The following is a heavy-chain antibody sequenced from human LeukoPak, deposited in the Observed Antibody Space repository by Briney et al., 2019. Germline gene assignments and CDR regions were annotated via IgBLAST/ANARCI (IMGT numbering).Heavy chain of an antibody. D-gene: IGHD2-15*01. CDR1: GGSISSYY. Sequence: SETLSLTCTVSGGSISSYYWSWVRQPPGKGLEWIGYIYTSGNTNYNPSLKSRVTISVDTSKNQFSLKLSSVTAADTAVYYCVHGGFYRHFDYWGQGTLVTVSP. V-gene: IGHV4-4*09. CDR3: VHGGFYRHFDY. CDR2: IYTSGNT. J-gene: IGHJ4*02.